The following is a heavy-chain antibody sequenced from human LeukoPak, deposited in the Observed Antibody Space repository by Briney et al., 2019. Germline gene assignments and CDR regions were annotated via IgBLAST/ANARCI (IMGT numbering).Heavy chain of an antibody. V-gene: IGHV3-21*01. Sequence: GVLRLSCAASGFTFSSYSMNWVRQAPGKGLEWVSSISSSSSYIYYADSVKGRFTISRDNAKNSLYLQMNSLRAEDTAVYYCASIVATIGGYFDYWGQGTLVTVSS. J-gene: IGHJ4*02. CDR1: GFTFSSYS. D-gene: IGHD5-12*01. CDR2: ISSSSSYI. CDR3: ASIVATIGGYFDY.